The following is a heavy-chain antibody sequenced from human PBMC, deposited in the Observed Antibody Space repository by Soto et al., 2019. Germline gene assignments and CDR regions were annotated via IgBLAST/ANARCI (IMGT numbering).Heavy chain of an antibody. D-gene: IGHD3-3*01. CDR2: IYQSGRT. V-gene: IGHV4-30-2*01. CDR3: AREMTIFGVAPGGGVDV. J-gene: IGHJ6*02. Sequence: QLQLQESGSGLVRPSQTLSLTCAVSGGSISTSDYSWSWIRQAPGRGLEWIGSIYQSGRTYYIPSLKSRATMALDKSKNQFSLKITSAVAAATARYYCAREMTIFGVAPGGGVDVWGQGTTVTVSS. CDR1: GGSISTSDYS.